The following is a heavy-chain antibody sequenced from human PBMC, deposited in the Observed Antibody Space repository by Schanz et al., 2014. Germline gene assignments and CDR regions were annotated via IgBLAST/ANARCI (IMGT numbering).Heavy chain of an antibody. CDR2: INNAGSDT. CDR1: GFSFSNYW. Sequence: EVQLVESGGGLVQPGGSLRLSCAASGFSFSNYWMHWVRQGPGSGLVWVSHINNAGSDTTYADSVKGRFTISRDNTRNTLYLQMNSLRAEDTAVYYCARRKHAFDIWGQGTMVTVSS. V-gene: IGHV3-74*01. CDR3: ARRKHAFDI. J-gene: IGHJ3*02.